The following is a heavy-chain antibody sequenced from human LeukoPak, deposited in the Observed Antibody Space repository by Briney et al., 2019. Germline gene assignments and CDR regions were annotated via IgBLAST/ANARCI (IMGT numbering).Heavy chain of an antibody. D-gene: IGHD2-15*01. CDR1: GYTFTSYG. J-gene: IGHJ5*02. CDR3: ARDLNCSGGSCYSGWFDP. V-gene: IGHV1-18*04. Sequence: ASVKVSCKASGYTFTSYGISWVRQAPGQGLEWMGWISAYNGNTNYAQKLQGRVTMTTDTSTSTAYMELRSLRSDDTAVYYCARDLNCSGGSCYSGWFDPRGQGTLVTVSS. CDR2: ISAYNGNT.